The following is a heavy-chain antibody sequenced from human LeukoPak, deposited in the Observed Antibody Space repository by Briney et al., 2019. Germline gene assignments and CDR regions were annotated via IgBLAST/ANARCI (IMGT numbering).Heavy chain of an antibody. CDR3: AKASAMIVVVSKHFDY. CDR1: GFTFSSYG. V-gene: IGHV3-30*18. D-gene: IGHD3-22*01. J-gene: IGHJ4*02. CDR2: IATDGSFA. Sequence: PGGSLRLSCAASGFTFSSYGMHWVRQAPGKGLEWLAGIATDGSFAYYADSVKGRFTLSRDNSKNTLYLQMDSLRTEDTAVYYCAKASAMIVVVSKHFDYWGQGTLVTVSS.